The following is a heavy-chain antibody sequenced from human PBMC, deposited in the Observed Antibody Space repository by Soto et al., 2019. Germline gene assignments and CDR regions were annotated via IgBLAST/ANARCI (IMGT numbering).Heavy chain of an antibody. CDR2: IYYSGST. CDR3: ARVGLYDFWSGYYDWFDP. D-gene: IGHD3-3*01. V-gene: IGHV4-30-4*01. CDR1: GGSISSGDYY. Sequence: SETLSLTCTVSGGSISSGDYYWSWIRQPPGKGLEWIGYIYYSGSTHYNPSLKSRVTISVDTSKNQFSLKLSSVTAADTAVYYCARVGLYDFWSGYYDWFDPWGQGTLVTVSS. J-gene: IGHJ5*02.